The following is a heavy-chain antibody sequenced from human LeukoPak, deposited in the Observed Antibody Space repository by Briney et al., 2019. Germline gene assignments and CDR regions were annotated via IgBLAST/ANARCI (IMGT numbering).Heavy chain of an antibody. J-gene: IGHJ4*02. V-gene: IGHV3-23*01. D-gene: IGHD1-1*01. CDR3: AKTYRDDNRIDY. Sequence: GGSLRLSCAASGFTFSSYAMSWVSQAQGKGLEWVSAISGSGGSTYYADSVKGRFTISRDNSKNTLYLQMNSLGAEDTAVYYCAKTYRDDNRIDYWGQGTLVTVSS. CDR2: ISGSGGST. CDR1: GFTFSSYA.